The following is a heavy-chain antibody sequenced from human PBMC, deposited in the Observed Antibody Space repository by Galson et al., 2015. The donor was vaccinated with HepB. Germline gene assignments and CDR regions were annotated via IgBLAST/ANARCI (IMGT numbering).Heavy chain of an antibody. D-gene: IGHD3-10*01. Sequence: SLRLSCAASGFTFRSHGMHWLRQAPGKGLEWVAFISYDGSDTYCADSVQGRFTISRDNSKNTLYLEMNSLRSEDTAVYFCARNRAGGGSGSFRTDYWGQGTLCTVSS. V-gene: IGHV3-30*02. CDR1: GFTFRSHG. CDR2: ISYDGSDT. CDR3: ARNRAGGGSGSFRTDY. J-gene: IGHJ4*02.